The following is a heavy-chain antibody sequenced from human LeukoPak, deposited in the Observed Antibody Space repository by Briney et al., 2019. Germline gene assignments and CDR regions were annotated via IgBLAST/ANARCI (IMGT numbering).Heavy chain of an antibody. V-gene: IGHV3-21*01. CDR3: AREVGLGGFGELFNWFDP. D-gene: IGHD3-10*01. CDR1: GFTFSTYW. Sequence: PGGSLRLSCAASGFTFSTYWMSWVSQAPGKGLEWVSSISSSSSYIYYADSVKGRFTISRDNAKNSLYLQMNSLRAEDTAVYYCAREVGLGGFGELFNWFDPWGQGTLVTVSS. CDR2: ISSSSSYI. J-gene: IGHJ5*02.